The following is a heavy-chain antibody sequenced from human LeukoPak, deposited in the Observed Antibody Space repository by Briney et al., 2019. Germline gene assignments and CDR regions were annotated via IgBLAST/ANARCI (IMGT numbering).Heavy chain of an antibody. Sequence: GASVKVSCKASGGTFSSYAISWVRQAPGQGLEWMGGIIPIFGTANYAQKFQGRVTITADESTSTAYMELSSLRSEDTAVYYCASGGATSGYYLPGIDYWGQGTLVTVSS. V-gene: IGHV1-69*01. D-gene: IGHD3-22*01. CDR2: IIPIFGTA. J-gene: IGHJ4*02. CDR1: GGTFSSYA. CDR3: ASGGATSGYYLPGIDY.